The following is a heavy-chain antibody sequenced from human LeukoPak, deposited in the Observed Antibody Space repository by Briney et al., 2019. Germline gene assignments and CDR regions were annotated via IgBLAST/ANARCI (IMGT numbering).Heavy chain of an antibody. CDR3: ARDVAIAAAGLFDY. V-gene: IGHV3-30*07. Sequence: PGGSLRLSCAASGFTFSSYAMHWVRQAPGKGLEWVAVISYDGSNKYYADSVKGRFTISRDNSKNTLYLQMNSLRAEDTAVYYCARDVAIAAAGLFDYWGQGTLVTVSS. J-gene: IGHJ4*02. CDR2: ISYDGSNK. CDR1: GFTFSSYA. D-gene: IGHD6-13*01.